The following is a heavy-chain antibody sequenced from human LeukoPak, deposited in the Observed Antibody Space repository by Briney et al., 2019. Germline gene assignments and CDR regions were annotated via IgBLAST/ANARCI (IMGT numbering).Heavy chain of an antibody. Sequence: PGRSLRLSCAASGFTFDDYAMHWVRQAPGKGLEWVSSISWNSGSIGYADSVKGRFTISRDNAKNSLYLQMNSLRAEDTALYYCATQPGYDILTGYYRDYWGQGTLVTVSS. CDR3: ATQPGYDILTGYYRDY. V-gene: IGHV3-9*01. CDR2: ISWNSGSI. J-gene: IGHJ4*02. CDR1: GFTFDDYA. D-gene: IGHD3-9*01.